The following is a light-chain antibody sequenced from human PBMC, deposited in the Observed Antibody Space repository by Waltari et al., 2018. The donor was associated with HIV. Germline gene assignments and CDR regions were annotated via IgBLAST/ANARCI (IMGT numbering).Light chain of an antibody. CDR1: TTDVGGYDL. J-gene: IGLJ3*02. V-gene: IGLV2-23*01. Sequence: QSALTQPASVSGSPGQSLTISCTGTTTDVGGYDLVSWYQQHPGKAPTLMIFAASKRPSVVSDRVSCSKAGNTASLTTSGLQAEDEADYYCCSYAGTTTLVFGEGTKVTVL. CDR2: AAS. CDR3: CSYAGTTTLV.